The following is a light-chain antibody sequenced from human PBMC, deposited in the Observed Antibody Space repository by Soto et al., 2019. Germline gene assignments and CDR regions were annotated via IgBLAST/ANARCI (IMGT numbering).Light chain of an antibody. Sequence: EIVLTQSPGTLSLSPGERATLSCRASQSVTSSYLAWYQQKPGQAPRLLIYGASSRATAIPARFSGSGSGTDFTLTISSLQSEDSAFYYCQQYNNLPPTFGQGTKVDIK. J-gene: IGKJ1*01. CDR3: QQYNNLPPT. CDR1: QSVTSSY. V-gene: IGKV3-20*01. CDR2: GAS.